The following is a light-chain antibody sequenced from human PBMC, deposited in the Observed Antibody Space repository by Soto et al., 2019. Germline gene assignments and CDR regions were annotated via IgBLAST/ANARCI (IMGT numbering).Light chain of an antibody. V-gene: IGKV3-15*01. CDR1: QSVRSN. Sequence: EIVMTQSPATLSVSPGERATLSCRASQSVRSNLAWYQQKPGQAPRLLIYGASTRATGIPARFSGRGSGTEFTLTISSLQPEDFATYYCQQYDTYVWTFGQGTKVDIK. CDR2: GAS. J-gene: IGKJ1*01. CDR3: QQYDTYVWT.